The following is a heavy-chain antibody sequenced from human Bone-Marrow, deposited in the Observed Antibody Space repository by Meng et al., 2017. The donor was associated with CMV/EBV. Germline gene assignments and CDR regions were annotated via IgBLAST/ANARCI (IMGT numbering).Heavy chain of an antibody. CDR1: GFTFSSYA. V-gene: IGHV3-30-3*01. Sequence: GESLKISCAASGFTFSSYAMSWVRQAPGKGLEWVAVISYDGSNKYYADSVKGRFTISRDNSKNTLYLQMNSLRAEDTAVYYCARQMGWELGYFDYWGQGTLVTVSS. J-gene: IGHJ4*02. CDR2: ISYDGSNK. CDR3: ARQMGWELGYFDY. D-gene: IGHD1-26*01.